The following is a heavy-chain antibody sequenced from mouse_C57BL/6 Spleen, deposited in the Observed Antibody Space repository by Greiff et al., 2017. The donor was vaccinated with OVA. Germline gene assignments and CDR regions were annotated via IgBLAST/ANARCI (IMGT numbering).Heavy chain of an antibody. V-gene: IGHV1-81*01. CDR1: GYPFPTYG. Sequence: QVPLQQSVAELARPGASLKLSCKASGYPFPTYGISWLKQRTGQGLEWIGEIYPRSGNTYYNEKFKGKATLTADKSSSTAYMDLRSLTSEDSAVYFCARGPSDWFAYWGQGTLVTVSA. J-gene: IGHJ3*01. CDR2: IYPRSGNT. CDR3: ARGPSDWFAY.